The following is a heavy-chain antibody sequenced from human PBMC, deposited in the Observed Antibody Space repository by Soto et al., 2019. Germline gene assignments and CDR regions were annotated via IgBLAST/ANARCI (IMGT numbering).Heavy chain of an antibody. CDR3: AKDRRYYDSSGYYPGSLFDY. CDR1: GFTFSSYA. D-gene: IGHD3-22*01. V-gene: IGHV3-23*01. J-gene: IGHJ4*02. Sequence: GGSLRLSCAASGFTFSSYAMSWVRQAPGKGLEWVSAISGSGGSTYYADSVKGRFTISRDNSKNTLYLQMNSLRAEDTAVYYCAKDRRYYDSSGYYPGSLFDYWGQGTLVTV. CDR2: ISGSGGST.